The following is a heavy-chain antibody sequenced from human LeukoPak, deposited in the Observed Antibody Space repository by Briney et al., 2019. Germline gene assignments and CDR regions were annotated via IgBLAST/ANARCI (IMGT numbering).Heavy chain of an antibody. D-gene: IGHD3-16*01. CDR3: VRGRWGDAFDF. V-gene: IGHV3-30*03. Sequence: PGGSLRLSCVASGFPFSSYDMLWVRQAPGKGLEWVTLISYDGSNEDYADSVKGRFTISRDNSKNTLYLQMNSLRSEDTALYYCVRGRWGDAFDFWGQGTMVTVSS. J-gene: IGHJ3*01. CDR2: ISYDGSNE. CDR1: GFPFSSYD.